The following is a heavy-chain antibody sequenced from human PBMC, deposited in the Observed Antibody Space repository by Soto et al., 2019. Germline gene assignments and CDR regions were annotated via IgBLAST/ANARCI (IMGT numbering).Heavy chain of an antibody. CDR2: IYSGGST. CDR1: GFTVSSNY. CDR3: ARGHSFYGSGAFDI. Sequence: EVQLVESGGSLVQPGGSLRLSCAASGFTVSSNYMSWVRQAPGKGLEWVSVIYSGGSTYYADSVKGRFTISRHNSKNTLYLQMNSLRAEDTAVYYCARGHSFYGSGAFDIWGQGTMVTVSS. V-gene: IGHV3-53*04. J-gene: IGHJ3*02. D-gene: IGHD3-10*01.